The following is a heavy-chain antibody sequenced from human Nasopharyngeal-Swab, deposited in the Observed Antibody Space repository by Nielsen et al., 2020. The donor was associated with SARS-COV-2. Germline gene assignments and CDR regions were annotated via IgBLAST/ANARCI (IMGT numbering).Heavy chain of an antibody. CDR1: GYTFTGYY. CDR2: INPNSGGT. D-gene: IGHD4-23*01. V-gene: IGHV1-2*06. J-gene: IGHJ4*02. CDR3: ARIPTVVTQSDY. Sequence: ASVKVSCKASGYTFTGYYMHWVRQAPGQGLEWMGRINPNSGGTNYAQKFQGGVTMTRDTSISTAYMELSRLRSDDTAVYYCARIPTVVTQSDYWGQGTLVTVSS.